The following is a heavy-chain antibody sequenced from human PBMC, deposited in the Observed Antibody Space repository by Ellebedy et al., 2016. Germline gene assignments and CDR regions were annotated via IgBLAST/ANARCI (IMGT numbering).Heavy chain of an antibody. V-gene: IGHV3-23*01. CDR3: TNDAFVGKTFEPVDD. CDR2: ISDNGRRT. CDR1: GFSFSNFG. J-gene: IGHJ4*02. D-gene: IGHD3-10*01. Sequence: GESLKISXAASGFSFSNFGMSWVRQAPGKGLEWVATISDNGRRTYYADSVEGRFTISRDNFKGTLYLQMNTLRVEDTAEYFCTNDAFVGKTFEPVDDWGQGTLVTVSS.